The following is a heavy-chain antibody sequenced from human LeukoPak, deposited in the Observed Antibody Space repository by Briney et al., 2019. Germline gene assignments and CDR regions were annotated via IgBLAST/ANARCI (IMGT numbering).Heavy chain of an antibody. CDR2: INSDGSST. CDR1: GFSFSTTW. V-gene: IGHV3-74*01. Sequence: PGGSLRLSCAASGFSFSTTWMHWVRQAPGKGLVWVSRINSDGSSTIYADSVKGRFTISRDNAKNSLYLQMNSLRAEDTAVYYCARYFPSRVRAAASDAFDIWGQGTMVTVSS. J-gene: IGHJ3*02. D-gene: IGHD6-13*01. CDR3: ARYFPSRVRAAASDAFDI.